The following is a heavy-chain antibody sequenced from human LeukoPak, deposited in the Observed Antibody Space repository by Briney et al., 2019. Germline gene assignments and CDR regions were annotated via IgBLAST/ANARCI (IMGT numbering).Heavy chain of an antibody. V-gene: IGHV4-34*01. CDR2: INHSGST. J-gene: IGHJ1*01. CDR1: GGSFSGYY. Sequence: PSETLSLTCAVYGGSFSGYYWSWIRQPPGKGLEWIGEINHSGSTNYNPSLKSRVTISLDTSKNQFSLKVSSVTAADTAVYYCASSSGYDSAVYFPHWGQGTLLTVSS. D-gene: IGHD5-12*01. CDR3: ASSSGYDSAVYFPH.